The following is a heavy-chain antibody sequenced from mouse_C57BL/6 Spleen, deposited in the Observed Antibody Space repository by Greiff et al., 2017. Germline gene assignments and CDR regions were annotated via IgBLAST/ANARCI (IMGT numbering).Heavy chain of an antibody. Sequence: VQLQQSGAELVRPGASVTLSCKASGYTFTDYEMHWVKQTPVHGLEWIGAIDPETGGTAYNQKFKGKAILTADKSSSTAYMELRSLTSEDSAVYYCTRKGDYYGRFDYWGQGTTLTVSS. CDR1: GYTFTDYE. D-gene: IGHD1-1*01. CDR3: TRKGDYYGRFDY. CDR2: IDPETGGT. V-gene: IGHV1-15*01. J-gene: IGHJ2*01.